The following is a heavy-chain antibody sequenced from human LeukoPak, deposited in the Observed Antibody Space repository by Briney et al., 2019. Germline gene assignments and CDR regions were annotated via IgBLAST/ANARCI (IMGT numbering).Heavy chain of an antibody. CDR2: INHSGST. D-gene: IGHD6-13*01. V-gene: IGHV4-34*01. CDR1: GGPFSGYY. J-gene: IGHJ4*02. Sequence: SETLSLTCAVYGGPFSGYYWSWIRQPPGKGLEWIGEINHSGSTNYNPSLKSRVTISVDTSKNQFSLKLSSVTAADTAVYYCARGIANWGQGTLVTVSS. CDR3: ARGIAN.